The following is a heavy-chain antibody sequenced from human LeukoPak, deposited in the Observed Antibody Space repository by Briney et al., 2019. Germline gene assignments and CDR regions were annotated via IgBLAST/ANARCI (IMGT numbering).Heavy chain of an antibody. CDR2: ISSDSSYI. V-gene: IGHV3-21*01. Sequence: GGSLRLSCAASGFNFNTYTMNWVRQAPGKGLEWVSSISSDSSYIYYADAVHGRFTISRDNAKNSLYLQMNSLRAEDTAVYYCASTSWELPDYWGQGTLVTVSS. CDR3: ASTSWELPDY. D-gene: IGHD1-26*01. CDR1: GFNFNTYT. J-gene: IGHJ4*02.